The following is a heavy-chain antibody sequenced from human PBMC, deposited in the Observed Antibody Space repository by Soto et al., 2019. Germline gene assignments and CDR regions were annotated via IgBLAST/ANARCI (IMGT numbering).Heavy chain of an antibody. Sequence: EVQLLESGGGLVQPGGSLRLSCAASAFAFSRSAMSWVRQTPGKGLEWVSAISGNGDRTFYADSVKGRVTISRDNSKNPLYLEMSSLRVEDTAVYYCAKGLSGSGAYQYFDPWGQGTGVTVSS. CDR1: AFAFSRSA. J-gene: IGHJ5*02. CDR2: ISGNGDRT. CDR3: AKGLSGSGAYQYFDP. V-gene: IGHV3-23*01. D-gene: IGHD3-10*01.